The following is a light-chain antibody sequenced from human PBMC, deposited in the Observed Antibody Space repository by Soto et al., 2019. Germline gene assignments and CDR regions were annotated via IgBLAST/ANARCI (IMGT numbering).Light chain of an antibody. Sequence: QSVLTQPASVSGSPGQSITISCIGTSSDVGGYNYVSWYQQHPGKAPKLMIYEVSNRPSGISNRFSGAKSDNTASLTISGLQAEDEADYYCSSYSSSSTHNYVFGSGTQLTVL. CDR1: SSDVGGYNY. CDR3: SSYSSSSTHNYV. J-gene: IGLJ7*01. V-gene: IGLV2-14*01. CDR2: EVS.